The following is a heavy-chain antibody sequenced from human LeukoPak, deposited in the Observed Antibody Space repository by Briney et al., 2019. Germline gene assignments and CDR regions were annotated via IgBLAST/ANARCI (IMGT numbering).Heavy chain of an antibody. Sequence: GGSLRLSCAASGFNFDDYGMSWVRQAPGKGLEWVSDISGSGGSTYYADSVKGRFTISRDNSKNTLYLQMNSLRAEDTAVYYCAKLLTGGYNSGQNDYWGQGILVTVSS. D-gene: IGHD5-18*01. CDR2: ISGSGGST. J-gene: IGHJ4*02. CDR3: AKLLTGGYNSGQNDY. CDR1: GFNFDDYG. V-gene: IGHV3-23*01.